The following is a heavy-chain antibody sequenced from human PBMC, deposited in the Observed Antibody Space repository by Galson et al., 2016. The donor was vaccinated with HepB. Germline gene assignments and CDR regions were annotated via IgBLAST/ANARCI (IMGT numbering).Heavy chain of an antibody. D-gene: IGHD6-19*01. V-gene: IGHV3-21*01. CDR3: ARRAMAKDSSGWFYNYFDP. CDR1: GFNFNNYF. J-gene: IGHJ5*02. CDR2: IGSDGDYI. Sequence: SLRLSCAASGFNFNNYFMNWVRQAPGKGLEWVSSIGSDGDYIYYAESVKGRFTISRDNAENSLYLQMNGLRAEDTGVYYCARRAMAKDSSGWFYNYFDPWGQGTLVAVSS.